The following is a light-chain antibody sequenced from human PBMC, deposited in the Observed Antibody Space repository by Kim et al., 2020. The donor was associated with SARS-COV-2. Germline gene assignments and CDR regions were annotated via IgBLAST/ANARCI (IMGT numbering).Light chain of an antibody. Sequence: GRSIPLSCTGTTLYIGGYNFVSWYQQHPGKAPKLMIYAVSKRPSGVSNRFSGSKSGNTASLTISGLQPEDEADYYCTSYTSTITWVFGGGTQLTVL. V-gene: IGLV2-14*04. CDR3: TSYTSTITWV. J-gene: IGLJ3*02. CDR2: AVS. CDR1: TLYIGGYNF.